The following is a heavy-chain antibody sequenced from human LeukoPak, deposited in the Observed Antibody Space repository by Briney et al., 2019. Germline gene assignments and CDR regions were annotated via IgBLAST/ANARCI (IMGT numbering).Heavy chain of an antibody. CDR3: ARGGGSGTYYYYMDV. D-gene: IGHD6-19*01. Sequence: SETLSLTCTVSGGSLSSYYWNWIRQPAGKGLEWIGRIYYSGSTNYNPSLKSRVTISVDTSKNQFSLKLSSVTAADTAVYFCARGGGSGTYYYYMDVWGKGTTVTISS. CDR1: GGSLSSYY. V-gene: IGHV4-4*07. J-gene: IGHJ6*03. CDR2: IYYSGST.